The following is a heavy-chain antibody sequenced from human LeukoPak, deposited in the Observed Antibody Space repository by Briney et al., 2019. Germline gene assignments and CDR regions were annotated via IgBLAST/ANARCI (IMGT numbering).Heavy chain of an antibody. D-gene: IGHD3-22*01. V-gene: IGHV1-3*01. CDR2: INAGNGDT. CDR1: GYTFSSNA. Sequence: ASLKVSCKASGYTFSSNAIHWVRQAPGQRLEWMGWINAGNGDTKYSQKFQGRVTITRDTSAGTAYMELSSLRSEDTAVYYCARDTGLGRYYDSSGYYSAGRWFDPWGQGTLVTVSS. CDR3: ARDTGLGRYYDSSGYYSAGRWFDP. J-gene: IGHJ5*02.